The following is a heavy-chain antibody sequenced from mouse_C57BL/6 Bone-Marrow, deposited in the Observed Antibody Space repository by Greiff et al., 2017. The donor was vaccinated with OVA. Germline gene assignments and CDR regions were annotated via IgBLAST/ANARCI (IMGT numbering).Heavy chain of an antibody. V-gene: IGHV5-4*01. D-gene: IGHD3-1*01. J-gene: IGHJ3*01. CDR1: GFTFSSYA. CDR3: ARDQGLLAY. CDR2: ISDGGSYT. Sequence: EVKLMESGGGLVKPGGSLKLSCAASGFTFSSYAMSWVRQTPEKRLEWVATISDGGSYTYYPDNVKGRFTISRDNAKNNLYLQMSHLKSEDTAMYYCARDQGLLAYWGQGTLVTVSA.